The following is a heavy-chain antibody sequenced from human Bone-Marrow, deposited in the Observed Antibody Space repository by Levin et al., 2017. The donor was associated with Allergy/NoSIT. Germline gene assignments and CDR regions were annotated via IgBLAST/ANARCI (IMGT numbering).Heavy chain of an antibody. CDR1: GDSVSSNSAA. V-gene: IGHV6-1*01. D-gene: IGHD3-10*01. CDR3: ARDQEDSMVQGVITLDY. Sequence: SETLSLTCAISGDSVSSNSAAWNWIRQSPSRGLEWLGRTYYRSKWYNDYAVSVKSRITINPDTSKNQFSLQLNSVTPEDTAVYYCARDQEDSMVQGVITLDYWGQGTLVTVSS. J-gene: IGHJ4*02. CDR2: TYYRSKWYN.